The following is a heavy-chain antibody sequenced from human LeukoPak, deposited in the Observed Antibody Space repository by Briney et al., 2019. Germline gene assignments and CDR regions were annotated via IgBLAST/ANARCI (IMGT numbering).Heavy chain of an antibody. CDR3: ARVAQGYSNYEQYYYYYYYYMDV. V-gene: IGHV1-18*01. CDR1: GYTFTSYG. J-gene: IGHJ6*03. Sequence: ASVKVSCKASGYTFTSYGISWVRQAPGQGLEWMGWISAYNGNTNYAQKLQGRVTMTTDTSTSTAYMELRSLRSDDTAVYYCARVAQGYSNYEQYYYYYYYYMDVWGKGTTVTVSS. D-gene: IGHD4-11*01. CDR2: ISAYNGNT.